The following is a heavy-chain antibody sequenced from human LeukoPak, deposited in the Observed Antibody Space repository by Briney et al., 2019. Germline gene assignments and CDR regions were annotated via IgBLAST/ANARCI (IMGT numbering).Heavy chain of an antibody. CDR2: IYYSGST. CDR1: GGSISSCGYY. D-gene: IGHD2-15*01. J-gene: IGHJ5*02. CDR3: ARVTPINWFDP. Sequence: SQTLSLTCTVSGGSISSCGYYWSWVRQHPGKGLEWIGYIYYSGSTYYNPSLKSRVTISVDTSKNQFSLKLSSVTAADTAVYYCARVTPINWFDPWGQGTLVTVSS. V-gene: IGHV4-31*03.